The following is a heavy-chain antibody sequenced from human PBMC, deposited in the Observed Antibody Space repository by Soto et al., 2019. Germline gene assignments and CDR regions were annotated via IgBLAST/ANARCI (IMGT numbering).Heavy chain of an antibody. Sequence: VGSLTLSCTASGLTFSNYGMTWVRPAPGKGLEWVSTIGGSGITTYYADSVKGRFTISRDNSGNTLNLQMNSLRADDTAVYHCATVHMLYGISMIAGWFDSWGQGTLVTVSS. CDR3: ATVHMLYGISMIAGWFDS. J-gene: IGHJ5*01. V-gene: IGHV3-23*01. D-gene: IGHD2-8*01. CDR2: IGGSGITT. CDR1: GLTFSNYG.